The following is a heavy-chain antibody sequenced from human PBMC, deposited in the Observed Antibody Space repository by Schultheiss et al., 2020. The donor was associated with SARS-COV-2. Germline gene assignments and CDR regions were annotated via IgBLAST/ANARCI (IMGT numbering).Heavy chain of an antibody. V-gene: IGHV1-3*03. CDR3: ATSSKLERDTDALDI. J-gene: IGHJ3*02. CDR1: GYTFTSYA. Sequence: ASVKASCKASGYTFTSYAMHWVRQAPGQRLEWMGWINAGNGNTKYSQEFQGRVTITRDTSASTAYMELSSLRSEDMAVYYCATSSKLERDTDALDIWGQGTMVTVSS. D-gene: IGHD1-1*01. CDR2: INAGNGNT.